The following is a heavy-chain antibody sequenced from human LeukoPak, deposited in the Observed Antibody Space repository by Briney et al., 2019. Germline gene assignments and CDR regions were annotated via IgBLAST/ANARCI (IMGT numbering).Heavy chain of an antibody. CDR2: ISSSGSNI. D-gene: IGHD1-26*01. CDR3: ARELYSGTYNY. J-gene: IGHJ4*02. V-gene: IGHV3-48*03. CDR1: GFTFSSYE. Sequence: GGSLRLSCAAPGFTFSSYEMNWVRQAPGKGLEWVSYISSSGSNIYYADSVKGRFTISRDNAKNSLYLQMNSLRAEDTAVYYCARELYSGTYNYWGQGTLVTVSS.